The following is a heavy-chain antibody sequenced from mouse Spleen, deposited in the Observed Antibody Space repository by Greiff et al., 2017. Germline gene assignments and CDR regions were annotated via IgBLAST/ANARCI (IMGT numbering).Heavy chain of an antibody. CDR1: GFSLTSYG. Sequence: QVQLQQSGPGLVQPSQSLSITCTVSGFSLTSYGVHWVRQSPGKGLEWLGVIWSGGSTDYNAAFISRLSISKDNSKSQVFFKMNSLQADDTAIYYCARVKGIHYYFDYWGQGTTLTVSS. CDR2: IWSGGST. V-gene: IGHV2-2*01. CDR3: ARVKGIHYYFDY. J-gene: IGHJ2*01.